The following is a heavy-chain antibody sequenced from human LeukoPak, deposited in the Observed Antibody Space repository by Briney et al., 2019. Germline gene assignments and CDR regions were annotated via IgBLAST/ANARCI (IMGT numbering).Heavy chain of an antibody. V-gene: IGHV3-53*01. D-gene: IGHD4-11*01. CDR2: IYSGGST. CDR3: ARLSAVRLYSARE. Sequence: PGGSLRLSCAASGFTVSTNYMSWVRQAPGRGLEWVSVIYSGGSTNYADSVKGRFTISRDNSKNTVYLQMNSLRAEDTAVYYCARLSAVRLYSAREWGQGTQVTVSS. J-gene: IGHJ4*02. CDR1: GFTVSTNY.